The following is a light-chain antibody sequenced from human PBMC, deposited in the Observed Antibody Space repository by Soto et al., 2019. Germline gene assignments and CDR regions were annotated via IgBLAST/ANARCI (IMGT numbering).Light chain of an antibody. CDR2: DVS. J-gene: IGLJ1*01. CDR3: CSYAGSYTGV. CDR1: SSYVGGYNY. V-gene: IGLV2-11*01. Sequence: QSVLTQPRSVSGSPGQSVTISCTGTSSYVGGYNYVSWYQQHPGKAPKLMIYDVSKRPSGVPDRFSGSKSGNTASLTISGPQAEDEADYYCCSYAGSYTGVFGTGTKVTVL.